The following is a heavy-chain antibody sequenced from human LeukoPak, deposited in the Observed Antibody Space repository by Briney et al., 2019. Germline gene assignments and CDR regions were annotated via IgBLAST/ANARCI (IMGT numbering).Heavy chain of an antibody. D-gene: IGHD1/OR15-1a*01. CDR2: INHSGIT. J-gene: IGHJ4*02. V-gene: IGHV4-34*01. Sequence: PSETLSLTCAVYGASLSGYSWTWIRQPPGNGLEWIGEINHSGITNYNPSLKSRVTMSADTSKNHFSLRLTSVTAADTAVYYCAIGPATMAPLDYWGLGTLVTVSS. CDR3: AIGPATMAPLDY. CDR1: GASLSGYS.